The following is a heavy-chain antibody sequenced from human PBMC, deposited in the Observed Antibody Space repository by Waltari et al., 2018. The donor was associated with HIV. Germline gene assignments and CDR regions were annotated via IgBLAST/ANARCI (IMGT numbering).Heavy chain of an antibody. CDR2: INPRGGST. CDR1: GYTFSSFY. J-gene: IGHJ6*02. CDR3: ARDHFDSSGYYLYYYYGVDV. V-gene: IGHV1-46*01. Sequence: QVQLVQSGAEVKKPGASVKVSCKASGYTFSSFYIHWVRQAPGQGLEWMGIINPRGGSTSYEQKFQGRVTMTRDTSTSTVYMELSSLTSEDTAVYFCARDHFDSSGYYLYYYYGVDVWGQGTTVTVSS. D-gene: IGHD3-22*01.